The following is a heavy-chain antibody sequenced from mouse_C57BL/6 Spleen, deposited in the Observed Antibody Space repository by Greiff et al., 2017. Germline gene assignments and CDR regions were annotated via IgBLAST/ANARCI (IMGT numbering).Heavy chain of an antibody. CDR1: GFSLTSYG. CDR3: ARNSHYGNLFDN. V-gene: IGHV2-2*01. CDR2: IWRGGST. D-gene: IGHD2-1*01. Sequence: QVQLQQSGPGLVQPSQSLSITCTASGFSLTSYGVHWVRQSPGKGLEWLGVIWRGGSTDYNAALISRLSTITDNSTTHVFFKMNSLHADDPAISFWARNSHYGNLFDNWGKGTTLTVSS. J-gene: IGHJ2*01.